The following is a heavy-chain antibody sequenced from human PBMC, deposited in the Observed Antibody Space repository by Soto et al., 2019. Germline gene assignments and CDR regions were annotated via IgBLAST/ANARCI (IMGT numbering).Heavy chain of an antibody. CDR1: RDTFTSYY. CDR3: ARSSGGNFGIIIEGTNWFAP. V-gene: IGHV1-46*01. D-gene: IGHD1-26*01. J-gene: IGHJ5*02. CDR2: INPHGGST. Sequence: ASVKVSFKAPRDTFTSYYINCVRQAPGQGLDWMGVINPHGGSTAYAQKFKGRVTLTRDTSASTVYMEVSSLTSEDTAMYYCARSSGGNFGIIIEGTNWFAPWGQGTLVT.